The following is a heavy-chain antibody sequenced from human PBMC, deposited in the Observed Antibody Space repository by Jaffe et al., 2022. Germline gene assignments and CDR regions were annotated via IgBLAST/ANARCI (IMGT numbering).Heavy chain of an antibody. CDR3: ARDLIVATMPLSFDY. J-gene: IGHJ4*02. CDR2: ISSSSSYI. V-gene: IGHV3-21*01. Sequence: EVQLVESGGGLVKPGGSLRLSCAASGFTFSSYSMNWVRQAPGKGLEWVSSISSSSSYIYYADSVKGRFTISRDNAKNSLYLQMNSLRAEDTAVYYCARDLIVATMPLSFDYWGQGTLVTVSS. D-gene: IGHD5-12*01. CDR1: GFTFSSYS.